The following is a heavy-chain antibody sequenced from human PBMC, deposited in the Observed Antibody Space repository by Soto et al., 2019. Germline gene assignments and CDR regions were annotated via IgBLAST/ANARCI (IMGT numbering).Heavy chain of an antibody. D-gene: IGHD3-3*02. Sequence: PSETLSLTCTVSGGSISSSSYYWGWIRQPPGKGLEWIGSIYYSGSTYYNPSLKSRITISVNKSKNQFSLKLSSVTAADTAVYYCASPKIAFYNWFDPWGQGTLVTVS. CDR3: ASPKIAFYNWFDP. CDR2: IYYSGST. J-gene: IGHJ5*02. CDR1: GGSISSSSYY. V-gene: IGHV4-39*01.